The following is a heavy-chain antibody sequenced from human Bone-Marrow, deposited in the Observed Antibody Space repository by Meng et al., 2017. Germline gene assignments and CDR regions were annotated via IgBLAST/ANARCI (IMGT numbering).Heavy chain of an antibody. CDR2: INHSGST. CDR1: GGSFSGYY. V-gene: IGHV4-34*01. Sequence: QVTLQQLGAALLKPSETLSLTCAVYGGSFSGYYWSWIRQPPGKGLEWIGEINHSGSTNYNPSLKSRVTISVDTSKNQFSLKLSSVTAADTAVYYCARAKRIYSGYGWWFDPWGQGTLVTVSS. CDR3: ARAKRIYSGYGWWFDP. D-gene: IGHD5-12*01. J-gene: IGHJ5*02.